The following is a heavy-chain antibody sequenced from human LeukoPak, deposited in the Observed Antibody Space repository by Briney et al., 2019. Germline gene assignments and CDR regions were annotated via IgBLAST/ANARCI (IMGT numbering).Heavy chain of an antibody. D-gene: IGHD3-10*01. J-gene: IGHJ3*02. CDR2: IYYSGST. CDR3: ARGKIWVRAFDI. Sequence: SETLSLTCTVPGGSISSYYWSWIRQPPGKGLEWIGYIYYSGSTNYNPSLKSRVTISVGTSKNQFSLKLSSVTAADTAVYYCARGKIWVRAFDIWGQGTMVTVSS. V-gene: IGHV4-59*12. CDR1: GGSISSYY.